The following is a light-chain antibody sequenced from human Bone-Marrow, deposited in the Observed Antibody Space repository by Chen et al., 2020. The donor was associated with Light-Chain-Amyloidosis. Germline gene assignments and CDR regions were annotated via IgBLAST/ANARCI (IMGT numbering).Light chain of an antibody. CDR1: NIGSTS. Sequence: SYVLTHPSSVSVAPAQTATLACGGNNIGSTSVHWYQQTPGQAPLLVVYDDSDRPSGIPERLSGSNSGNTATLTISRVEAGDEADYYCQVWDRSSDRPVFGGGTKLTVL. V-gene: IGLV3-21*02. CDR3: QVWDRSSDRPV. J-gene: IGLJ3*02. CDR2: DDS.